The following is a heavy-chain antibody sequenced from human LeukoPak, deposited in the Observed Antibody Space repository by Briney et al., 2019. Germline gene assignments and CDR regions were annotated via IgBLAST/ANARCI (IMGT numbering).Heavy chain of an antibody. CDR3: ARDQRYFDLNWFDP. Sequence: GGSLRLSCAASGFTFGNYGMSWVRQAPGKGLEWVSGINWNGGSTGYADSVEGRFTISRDNAKNSQYLQMNSLSVDDTAVYYCARDQRYFDLNWFDPWGQGTLVTVSS. V-gene: IGHV3-20*04. J-gene: IGHJ5*02. CDR1: GFTFGNYG. D-gene: IGHD3-9*01. CDR2: INWNGGST.